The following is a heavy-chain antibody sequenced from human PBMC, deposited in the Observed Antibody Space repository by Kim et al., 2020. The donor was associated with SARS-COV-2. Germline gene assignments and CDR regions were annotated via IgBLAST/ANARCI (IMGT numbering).Heavy chain of an antibody. CDR3: ARSPGGGSFYYMDV. V-gene: IGHV4-59*01. D-gene: IGHD2-15*01. J-gene: IGHJ6*03. Sequence: STPSLKSRLTISRDTSKNQFSLKLISVTAADTAVYYCARSPGGGSFYYMDVWGNGTTVTVSS.